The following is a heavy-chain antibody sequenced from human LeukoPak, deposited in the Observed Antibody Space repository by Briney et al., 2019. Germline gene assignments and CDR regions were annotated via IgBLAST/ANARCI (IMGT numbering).Heavy chain of an antibody. J-gene: IGHJ4*02. Sequence: GGSLRLSCAASGFTFSSYEMNWGRQATGKGLEWVSYISSSGRTIYYADSVKGRFTISRDNAKNSLYLQMNSLRAEDTAVYYCARADQYYFDYWGQGTLVTVSS. CDR1: GFTFSSYE. CDR3: ARADQYYFDY. CDR2: ISSSGRTI. V-gene: IGHV3-48*03.